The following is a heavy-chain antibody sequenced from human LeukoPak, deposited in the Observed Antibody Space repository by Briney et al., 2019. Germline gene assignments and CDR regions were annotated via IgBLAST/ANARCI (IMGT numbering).Heavy chain of an antibody. D-gene: IGHD6-6*01. CDR2: IKEDGSEK. CDR1: GITFRNYW. CDR3: AREGSSSSYFDY. J-gene: IGHJ4*02. Sequence: GGSLRLSCVVSGITFRNYWMSWVRQAPGKGLEWVANIKEDGSEKYYVESVKGRFTISRDNAKNSLYLQMNSLRAEDTAVYYCAREGSSSSYFDYWGQGTLVTVSS. V-gene: IGHV3-7*01.